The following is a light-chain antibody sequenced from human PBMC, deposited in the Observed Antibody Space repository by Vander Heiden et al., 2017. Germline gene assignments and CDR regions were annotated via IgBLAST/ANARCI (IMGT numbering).Light chain of an antibody. CDR2: SNN. V-gene: IGLV1-44*01. J-gene: IGLJ1*01. CDR3: AAWDDSLNGQGV. CDR1: SSNIGSNS. Sequence: QSVLTQPPSASGTPGQRVTISCSGSSSNIGSNSVNWYQQLPGTAPKLLIYSNNQRPSGVPDRFSGSKSGTSASLAISGLQSEDEADDYCAAWDDSLNGQGVFGTGTKVTVL.